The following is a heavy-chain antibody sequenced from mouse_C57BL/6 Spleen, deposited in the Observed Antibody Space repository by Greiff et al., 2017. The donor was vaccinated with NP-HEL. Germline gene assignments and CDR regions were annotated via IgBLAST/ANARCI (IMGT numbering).Heavy chain of an antibody. V-gene: IGHV2-6*01. Sequence: VMLVESGPGLVAPSQSLSITCTVSGFSLTSYGVDWVRQSPGKGLEWLGVIWGVGSTNYNSALKSRLSISKDNSKSQVFLKMNSLQTDDTAMYYCARNSNYNAMDYWGQGTSVTVSS. CDR3: ARNSNYNAMDY. CDR1: GFSLTSYG. J-gene: IGHJ4*01. D-gene: IGHD2-5*01. CDR2: IWGVGST.